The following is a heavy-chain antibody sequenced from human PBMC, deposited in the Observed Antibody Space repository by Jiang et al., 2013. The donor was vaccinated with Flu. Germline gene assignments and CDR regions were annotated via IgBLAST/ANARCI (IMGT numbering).Heavy chain of an antibody. CDR1: GGSISSSSYY. D-gene: IGHD3-3*01. V-gene: IGHV4-39*01. CDR3: ARGYYDWSGPFYSMDV. Sequence: YGSGLVKPSETLSLTCTVSGGSISSSSYYWGWIRQPPGKGLEWIGSIYYNGNTYYNPSLMSRVTISVDTSKNQFSLKLSSVTAADTAVYYCARGYYDWSGPFYSMDVWGQGTTVTVSS. J-gene: IGHJ6*02. CDR2: IYYNGNT.